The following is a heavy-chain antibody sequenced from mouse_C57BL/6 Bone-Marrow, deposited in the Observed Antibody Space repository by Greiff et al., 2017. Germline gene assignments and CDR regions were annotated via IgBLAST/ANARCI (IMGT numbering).Heavy chain of an antibody. CDR2: IYPGSGST. Sequence: QVQLQQPGAELVKPGASVKMSCKASGYTFTSYWITWLKQRPGQGLEWIGDIYPGSGSTNYNAKFKSKATLTVETSSSTAYLQLSILSSEDSAVYYCARSLPYWGAMDYWGQGTSVTVSS. CDR1: GYTFTSYW. J-gene: IGHJ4*01. V-gene: IGHV1-55*01. CDR3: ARSLPYWGAMDY. D-gene: IGHD4-1*01.